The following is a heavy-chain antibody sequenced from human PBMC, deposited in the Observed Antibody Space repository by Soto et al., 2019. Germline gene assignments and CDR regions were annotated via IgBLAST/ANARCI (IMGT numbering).Heavy chain of an antibody. CDR2: MIPIFGTA. J-gene: IGHJ4*02. V-gene: IGHV1-69*12. CDR1: GGTFSSYA. Sequence: QVQLVQSGAEVKKPGSSVKVSCKASGGTFSSYAISWVRQAPGQGLEWMGGMIPIFGTANYAQKFQGRVTITADASTSXACMGLGSLSSEDTAVYEWARGGGCGYRHGCPFDYWGQGTPVTVSS. CDR3: ARGGGCGYRHGCPFDY. D-gene: IGHD1-26*01.